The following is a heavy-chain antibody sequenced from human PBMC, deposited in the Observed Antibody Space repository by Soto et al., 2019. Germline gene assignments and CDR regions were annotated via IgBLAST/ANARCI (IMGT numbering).Heavy chain of an antibody. CDR1: GFTFSRHG. CDR2: ILNDASGH. V-gene: IGHV3-33*01. J-gene: IGHJ4*02. Sequence: QVQLVESGGGVVQPGTSLRLSCAASGFTFSRHGMHWVRQTPGKGLEWLAVILNDASGHWYADSVKGRFTISRDNFENTLYLQMNGLRLEDKAMYYCARDDGYPDNGFDYWGQGTLVTVSS. CDR3: ARDDGYPDNGFDY. D-gene: IGHD5-12*01.